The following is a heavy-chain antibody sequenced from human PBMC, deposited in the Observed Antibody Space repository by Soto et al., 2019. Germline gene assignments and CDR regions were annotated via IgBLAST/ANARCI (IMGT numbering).Heavy chain of an antibody. Sequence: SETLSLTCTVSGGSISSGGYYWSWIRQHPGKGLEWIGYIYYSGSTYYNPSLKSRVTISVDTSKNQFSLKLSSVTAADTAVYYCATYRAYCGGDCYSGHNWFDPWGQGTLVTVPS. CDR1: GGSISSGGYY. J-gene: IGHJ5*02. V-gene: IGHV4-31*03. CDR2: IYYSGST. D-gene: IGHD2-21*02. CDR3: ATYRAYCGGDCYSGHNWFDP.